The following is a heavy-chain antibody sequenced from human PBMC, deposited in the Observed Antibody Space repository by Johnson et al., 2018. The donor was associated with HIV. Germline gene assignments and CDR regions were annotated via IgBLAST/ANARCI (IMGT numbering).Heavy chain of an antibody. Sequence: QVQLVESGGGVVQPGRSLRLSCAASGFTFSSYAMHWVRQAPGKGLELVSGITWNSGSIGYADSVKGRFTISRDNSKNTLYLQMNSLRAGDPAVYYCAGLRRMGAFDIWGQGTMVTVSS. CDR3: AGLRRMGAFDI. J-gene: IGHJ3*02. V-gene: IGHV3-30-3*01. CDR1: GFTFSSYA. CDR2: ITWNSGSI. D-gene: IGHD2-8*01.